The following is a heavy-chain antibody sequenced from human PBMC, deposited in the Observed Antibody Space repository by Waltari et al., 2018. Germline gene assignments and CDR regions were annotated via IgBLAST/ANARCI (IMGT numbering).Heavy chain of an antibody. CDR2: IWYDGTEP. J-gene: IGHJ4*02. V-gene: IGHV3-33*03. D-gene: IGHD2-15*01. Sequence: QVQLVESGGGVVQPGGSLRLSCAASGFTFSKYAIHWVRQAPGKSLDGQAVIWYDGTEPYSGYSVQDRFTISRDNSKNTRYLQMNSLRAEDTALYYCARGSVPLVVAATSIDYWGQGTLVTVSS. CDR1: GFTFSKYA. CDR3: ARGSVPLVVAATSIDY.